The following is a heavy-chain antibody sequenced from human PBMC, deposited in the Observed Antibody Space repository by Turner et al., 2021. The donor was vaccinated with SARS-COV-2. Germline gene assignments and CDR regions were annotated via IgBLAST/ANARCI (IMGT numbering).Heavy chain of an antibody. Sequence: QVQLVQSGAEGKKPGSSVKVSCKASGGPFSSYVISWVRQAPGQGVEGMGGIIPILGIANYAQKFQGTVTITADKSTGTAYMELSSLRSEDTAVYYCAREGSSGEPHCSSTSCYPYWGQGTLVTVSS. V-gene: IGHV1-69*10. CDR3: AREGSSGEPHCSSTSCYPY. J-gene: IGHJ4*02. D-gene: IGHD2-2*01. CDR2: IIPILGIA. CDR1: GGPFSSYV.